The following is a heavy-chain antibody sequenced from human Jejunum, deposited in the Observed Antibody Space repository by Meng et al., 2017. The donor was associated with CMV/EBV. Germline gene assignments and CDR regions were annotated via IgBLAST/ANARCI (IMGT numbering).Heavy chain of an antibody. CDR2: TRYDGENK. Sequence: SAFTFSSYSMNWVRQAPGKGLEWVAFTRYDGENKYYADSVKGRFTISKDNSKNTLYLHMSSLRPEDTGVYYCANFPSSAYYSEMDVWGQGTTVTVSS. CDR1: AFTFSSYS. V-gene: IGHV3-30*02. CDR3: ANFPSSAYYSEMDV. J-gene: IGHJ6*02.